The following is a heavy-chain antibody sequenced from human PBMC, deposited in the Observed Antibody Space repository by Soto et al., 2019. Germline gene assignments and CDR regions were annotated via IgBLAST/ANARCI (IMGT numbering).Heavy chain of an antibody. J-gene: IGHJ5*01. CDR2: IHNSGST. CDR3: TRLSRWYYHGTASYYNLWFDS. D-gene: IGHD3-10*01. CDR1: GDSISNAAYY. Sequence: SETLSLTCTVSGDSISNAAYYWGWIRQPPGKGLEWIGSIHNSGSTYFNPSLKSRVTISVDTSKNQFSLKLSSVTAADTAVYFCTRLSRWYYHGTASYYNLWFDSWGQGTLVTVSS. V-gene: IGHV4-39*01.